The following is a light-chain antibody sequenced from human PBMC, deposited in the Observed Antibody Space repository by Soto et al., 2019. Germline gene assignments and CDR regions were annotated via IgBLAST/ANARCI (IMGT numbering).Light chain of an antibody. V-gene: IGKV1-5*03. Sequence: DIQMTQSPSTLSASVGDRITITCRASQSISSWLAWYQQKPGKAPKLLIYKASSLESGVPSRFSGSGSGTEFTITISSLQPDDFATYYCQQYNSYSSFGPGTKVDIK. CDR1: QSISSW. CDR3: QQYNSYSS. CDR2: KAS. J-gene: IGKJ3*01.